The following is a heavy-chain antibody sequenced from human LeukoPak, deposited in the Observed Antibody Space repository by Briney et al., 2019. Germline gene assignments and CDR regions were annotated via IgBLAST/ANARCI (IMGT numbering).Heavy chain of an antibody. CDR2: IYYSGST. CDR3: ARLTPSDSSSWYWYFGL. D-gene: IGHD6-13*01. Sequence: SETLSLTCTVSGGSISSYYWSWIRQPPGKGLEWVGYIYYSGSTNYNPSLTSRVTISVDTFKNQFSLKLSTVTAADTAVYYCARLTPSDSSSWYWYFGLWGRGTLVTVSS. J-gene: IGHJ2*01. V-gene: IGHV4-59*08. CDR1: GGSISSYY.